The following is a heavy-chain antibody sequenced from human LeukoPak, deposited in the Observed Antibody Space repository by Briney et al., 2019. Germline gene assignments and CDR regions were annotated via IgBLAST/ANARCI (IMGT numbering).Heavy chain of an antibody. CDR1: GYTFTGYY. CDR3: ARESDSSSWYDY. Sequence: ASVKVSCKASGYTFTGYYMHWVRQAPVQGLEWMGWINPNSGGTNYAQKFQGWVTMTRDTSISTAYMELSRLRSDDTAVYYCARESDSSSWYDYWGQGTLVTVSS. D-gene: IGHD6-13*01. CDR2: INPNSGGT. V-gene: IGHV1-2*04. J-gene: IGHJ4*02.